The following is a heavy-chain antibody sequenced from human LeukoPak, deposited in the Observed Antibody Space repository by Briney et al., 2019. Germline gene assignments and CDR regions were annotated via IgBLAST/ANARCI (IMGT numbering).Heavy chain of an antibody. CDR2: IYHSGST. V-gene: IGHV4-30-2*01. CDR1: GGSISSGGYS. CDR3: ARGGRRISDYGMDV. Sequence: PSETLSLTCAVSGGSISSGGYSWSWIRQPPGKGLEWIGYIYHSGSTYYNPSLKSRVTISVDRSKNQFSLKLSPVTAADTAVYYCARGGRRISDYGMDVWGKGTTVTVSS. D-gene: IGHD1-26*01. J-gene: IGHJ6*04.